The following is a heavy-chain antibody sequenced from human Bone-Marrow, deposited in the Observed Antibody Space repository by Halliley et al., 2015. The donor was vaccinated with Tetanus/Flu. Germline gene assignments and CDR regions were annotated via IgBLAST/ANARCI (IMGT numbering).Heavy chain of an antibody. V-gene: IGHV4-34*01. Sequence: HSGSPNYTPPLKRRVPMSVDTSTNQFSLRLSSVTAADTAVYYCARWTLDCSGGSCYLDYFDLWGQGTLVTVSS. J-gene: IGHJ4*02. CDR2: HSGSP. CDR3: ARWTLDCSGGSCYLDYFDL. D-gene: IGHD2-15*01.